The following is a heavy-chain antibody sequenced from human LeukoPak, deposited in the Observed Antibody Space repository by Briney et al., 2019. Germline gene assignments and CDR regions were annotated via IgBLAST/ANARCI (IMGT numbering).Heavy chain of an antibody. CDR2: IYYSGST. CDR1: GGSISSSSYY. Sequence: PSETLSLTCTVSGGSISSSSYYWGWIRQPPGKGLEWIGSIYYSGSTYYNPSLKSRVTISVDTSKNQFSLKLSSVTAADTAVYYCARDKGYDSSSWYVRAFDPWGQGTLVTVSS. D-gene: IGHD6-13*01. V-gene: IGHV4-39*07. J-gene: IGHJ5*02. CDR3: ARDKGYDSSSWYVRAFDP.